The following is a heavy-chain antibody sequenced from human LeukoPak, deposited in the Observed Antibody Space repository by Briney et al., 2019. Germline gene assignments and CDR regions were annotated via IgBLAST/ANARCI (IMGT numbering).Heavy chain of an antibody. CDR2: IKQDGSEK. Sequence: GGSLRLSCAGSGFTFSSYWMSWVRQAPGKRLEWVANIKQDGSEKYYVDSVKGRFTISRDNAKNSLYLQMNSLRAEDTAVYYCARESSGSSSSFDYWGQGTLVTVSS. D-gene: IGHD6-6*01. J-gene: IGHJ4*02. CDR3: ARESSGSSSSFDY. CDR1: GFTFSSYW. V-gene: IGHV3-7*01.